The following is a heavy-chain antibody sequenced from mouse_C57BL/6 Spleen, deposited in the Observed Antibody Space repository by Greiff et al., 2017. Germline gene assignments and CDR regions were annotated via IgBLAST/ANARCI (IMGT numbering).Heavy chain of an antibody. CDR1: GYSITSGYY. J-gene: IGHJ4*01. CDR2: ISYDGSN. D-gene: IGHD4-1*01. V-gene: IGHV3-6*01. CDR3: AVTGGAMDY. Sequence: DVKLQESGPGLVKPSQSLSLTCSVTGYSITSGYYWNWIRQFPGNKLEWMGYISYDGSNNYNPSLKNRISITRDTSKNQFFLKLNSVTTEDTATYYCAVTGGAMDYWGQGTSVTVSS.